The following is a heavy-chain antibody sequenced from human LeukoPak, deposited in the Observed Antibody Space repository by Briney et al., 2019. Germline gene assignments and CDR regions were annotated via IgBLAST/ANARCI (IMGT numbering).Heavy chain of an antibody. CDR3: AKYRGLRYYDD. Sequence: PGGSLRLSCAASGXTFSSYAMSWVRQAPGKGLEWVSAISGSGGGTYYADYVKGRFTISRDNSKNTLYLQVNSLRAEDTAVYYCAKYRGLRYYDDWGQGTLVTVSS. V-gene: IGHV3-23*01. D-gene: IGHD3-22*01. J-gene: IGHJ4*02. CDR1: GXTFSSYA. CDR2: ISGSGGGT.